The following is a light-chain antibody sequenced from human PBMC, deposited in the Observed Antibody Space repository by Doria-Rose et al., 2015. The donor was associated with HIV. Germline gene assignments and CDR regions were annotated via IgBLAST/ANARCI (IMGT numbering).Light chain of an antibody. CDR3: QQYYSTPLT. CDR1: QGISNS. V-gene: IGKV1-NL1*01. Sequence: DIRMTQSPSSLSASVGDTVTITCRANQGISNSLAWYQQKPGKAPKLLLYDASRLESGVPSRFSGSGSGTDYTLTISSLQPEDFATYYCQQYYSTPLTFGQETQVEV. J-gene: IGKJ1*01. CDR2: DAS.